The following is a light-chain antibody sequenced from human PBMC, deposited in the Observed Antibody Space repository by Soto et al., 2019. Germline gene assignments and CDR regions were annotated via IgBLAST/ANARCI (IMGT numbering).Light chain of an antibody. Sequence: DLQMTQSPSTLSAYVGAIVTITCRASQSLSTWLAWYQQKPGKAPKLLIYDASSLESGVPSRFSGSGSGTDFTLTISSLQPDDFATYYCQKYNSYSRTFGQGTKVDIK. J-gene: IGKJ1*01. CDR3: QKYNSYSRT. V-gene: IGKV1-5*01. CDR2: DAS. CDR1: QSLSTW.